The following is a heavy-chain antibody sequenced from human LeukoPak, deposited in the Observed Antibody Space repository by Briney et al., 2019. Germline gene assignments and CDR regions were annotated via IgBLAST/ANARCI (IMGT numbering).Heavy chain of an antibody. Sequence: ASVKVSCKASGYTFTSYYMHWVRQAPGQGLEWMGIINPSGGSTSYAQKFRGRVTMTRDMSTSTVYMELSSLRSEDTAVYYCARVGPRPAAGTVNWFDPWGQGTLVTVSS. CDR3: ARVGPRPAAGTVNWFDP. V-gene: IGHV1-46*01. CDR1: GYTFTSYY. J-gene: IGHJ5*02. CDR2: INPSGGST. D-gene: IGHD6-13*01.